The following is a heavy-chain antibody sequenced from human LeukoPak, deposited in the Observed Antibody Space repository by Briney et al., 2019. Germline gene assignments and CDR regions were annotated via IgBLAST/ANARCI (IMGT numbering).Heavy chain of an antibody. D-gene: IGHD4-17*01. CDR1: GYTFTSYY. CDR2: IKPIGGST. Sequence: ASGKVSCKASGYTFTSYYMHWVRHAPGQGLEWMGIIKPIGGSTSYAQTFKGSVTMTRDMSKSTVHMELSSLRSDDTAVYYCAKKLYGDYVIWGQGTLVTVSS. CDR3: AKKLYGDYVI. V-gene: IGHV1-46*01. J-gene: IGHJ4*02.